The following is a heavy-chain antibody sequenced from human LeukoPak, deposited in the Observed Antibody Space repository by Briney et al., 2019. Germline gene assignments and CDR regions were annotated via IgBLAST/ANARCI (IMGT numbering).Heavy chain of an antibody. J-gene: IGHJ6*02. D-gene: IGHD5-18*01. Sequence: SETLSLTCAVYGGSFSGYYWSWIRQPPGKGLEWIGEINHSGSTNYNPSLKSRVTISVNTSKNQFSLKLSSVTAADTAVYYCARGLGYSYGHFYYYYGMDVWGQGTTVTVSS. CDR3: ARGLGYSYGHFYYYYGMDV. CDR2: INHSGST. CDR1: GGSFSGYY. V-gene: IGHV4-34*01.